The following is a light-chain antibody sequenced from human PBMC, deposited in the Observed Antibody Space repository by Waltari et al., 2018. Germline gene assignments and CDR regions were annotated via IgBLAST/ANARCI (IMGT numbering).Light chain of an antibody. V-gene: IGLV2-8*01. CDR3: SSYTGNKNLA. CDR1: SSDVGGFNY. Sequence: QSALTQPPSASGSPGQSVTISCTGTSSDVGGFNYVSWYRQHPGKAPELILHEVNKRPSGIPDRFSGSTSGNTASLTVSGLQAEDEADYYCSSYTGNKNLAFGTGTKVTVL. CDR2: EVN. J-gene: IGLJ1*01.